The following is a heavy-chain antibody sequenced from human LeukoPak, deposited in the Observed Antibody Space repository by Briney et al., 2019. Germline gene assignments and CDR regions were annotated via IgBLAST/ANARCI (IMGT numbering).Heavy chain of an antibody. CDR1: GGSISSYY. J-gene: IGHJ4*02. CDR3: ARVLLGELVLFDY. V-gene: IGHV4-59*01. Sequence: SETLSLTCTVSGGSISSYYWSWIRQPPGKGLEWIGYIYYSGSTNYNPSLKSRVTISVDTSKHQFSLKLSSVTAADTAVYYCARVLLGELVLFDYWGQGTLVTVSS. D-gene: IGHD1-26*01. CDR2: IYYSGST.